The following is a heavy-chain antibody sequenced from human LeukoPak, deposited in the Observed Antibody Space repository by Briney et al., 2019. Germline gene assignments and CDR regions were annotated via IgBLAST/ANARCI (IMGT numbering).Heavy chain of an antibody. CDR3: ARSPGDIVVVVAATSWFDP. V-gene: IGHV3-7*01. CDR2: IKQDGSEK. Sequence: GGSLRLSCAASGLTFSSCWMSWVRQAPGKGLEGVANIKQDGSEKYYVDSVKGRFTISRDNAKNSLYLQMNSLRAEDTAVYYCARSPGDIVVVVAATSWFDPWGQGTLVTVSS. CDR1: GLTFSSCW. J-gene: IGHJ5*02. D-gene: IGHD2-15*01.